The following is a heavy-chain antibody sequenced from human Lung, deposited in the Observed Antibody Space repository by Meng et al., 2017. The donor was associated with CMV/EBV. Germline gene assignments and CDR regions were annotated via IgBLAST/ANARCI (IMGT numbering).Heavy chain of an antibody. CDR3: ARDRFEDYDFWSGYSLTDYYGMDV. Sequence: ESXKISXAASGFTFSSYWMSWVRQAPGKGLEWVANIKQDGSEKYYVDSVKGRFTISRDNAKNSLYLQMNSLRAEDTAVYYCARDRFEDYDFWSGYSLTDYYGMDVWGRGXTVTVSS. D-gene: IGHD3-3*01. CDR2: IKQDGSEK. J-gene: IGHJ6*02. CDR1: GFTFSSYW. V-gene: IGHV3-7*01.